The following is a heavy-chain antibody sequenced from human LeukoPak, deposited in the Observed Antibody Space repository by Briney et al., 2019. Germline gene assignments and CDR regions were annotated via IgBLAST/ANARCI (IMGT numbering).Heavy chain of an antibody. CDR2: ISSSSSYI. J-gene: IGHJ4*02. CDR1: GFSFTFYS. D-gene: IGHD2-21*01. CDR3: ARDSPNEGILWWSIDY. Sequence: GGSLRLSCAAPGFSFTFYSTNWVRQAPGQGLEWVSSISSSSSYIYYADSVKGRFTISRDNAKNSLYLQMNSLRAEDTAVYYCARDSPNEGILWWSIDYWGQGTLVTVSS. V-gene: IGHV3-21*01.